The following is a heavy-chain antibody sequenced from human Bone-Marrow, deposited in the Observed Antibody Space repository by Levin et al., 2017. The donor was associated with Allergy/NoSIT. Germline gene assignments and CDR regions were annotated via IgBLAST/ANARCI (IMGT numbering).Heavy chain of an antibody. J-gene: IGHJ4*02. CDR1: GGSISDYY. V-gene: IGHV4-59*08. CDR2: IYNNGRST. Sequence: ASETLSLTCTVSGGSISDYYWSWIRQPPGKGLEWIGYIYNNGRSTYYNPSLKSRVTISGDTSKNQFSLKLSSVTAADTAVYYCARRADYYDSSGYTFDYWGQGTLVTVSS. CDR3: ARRADYYDSSGYTFDY. D-gene: IGHD3-22*01.